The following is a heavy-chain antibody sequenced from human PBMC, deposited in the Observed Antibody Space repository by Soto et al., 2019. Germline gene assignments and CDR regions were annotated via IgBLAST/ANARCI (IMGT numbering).Heavy chain of an antibody. CDR2: IGGSGDNT. CDR1: GFTFSSYP. CDR3: VKRSDIGGDWGHVDY. D-gene: IGHD3-16*01. J-gene: IGHJ4*02. Sequence: EVQLLESGGGFIQPGGSLRLSCAASGFTFSSYPMTWVRQAPGKGLEWVSGIGGSGDNTYYPDSVRGRFTISRDNSKNTVYMQMNSLRAEDTAVYYCVKRSDIGGDWGHVDYWGQATLVTVSS. V-gene: IGHV3-23*01.